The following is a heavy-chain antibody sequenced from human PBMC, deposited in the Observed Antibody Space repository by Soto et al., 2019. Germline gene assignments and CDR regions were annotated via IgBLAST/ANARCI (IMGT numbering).Heavy chain of an antibody. V-gene: IGHV3-23*01. CDR3: AKPVRVGPGYYYGMDV. CDR1: GFDFSSYA. D-gene: IGHD3-10*01. J-gene: IGHJ6*02. CDR2: IRSSGGNT. Sequence: EVQLLESGGGLVQPGGSLRLSCAASGFDFSSYAMTWVRQAPGKGLEWVSAIRSSGGNTYYADSVKGRCTISRDDSKNTLYLQMNSLRAEDTALYYCAKPVRVGPGYYYGMDVWGQGTTVTVSS.